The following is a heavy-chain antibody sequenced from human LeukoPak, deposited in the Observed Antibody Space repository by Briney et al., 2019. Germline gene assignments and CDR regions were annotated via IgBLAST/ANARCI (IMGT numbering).Heavy chain of an antibody. CDR2: ISYDGSNK. CDR3: AREDPAQGPGTTVWEFYY. CDR1: GFTFSSYA. D-gene: IGHD1-7*01. V-gene: IGHV3-30*01. Sequence: GRSLRLSCAASGFTFSSYAMHWVRQAPGKGLEWVAVISYDGSNKYYADSVKGRFTISRDNSKNTLYLQMNSLRGEDTAVYYCAREDPAQGPGTTVWEFYYWGRGTLVTVSS. J-gene: IGHJ4*02.